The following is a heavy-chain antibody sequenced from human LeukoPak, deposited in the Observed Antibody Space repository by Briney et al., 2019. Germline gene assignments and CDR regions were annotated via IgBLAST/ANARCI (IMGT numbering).Heavy chain of an antibody. V-gene: IGHV1-18*01. CDR1: GYTFTSYG. J-gene: IGHJ6*03. CDR3: ARGLQYQLLKALGYYYMDV. Sequence: ASVKVSCKASGYTFTSYGISWVRQAPGQGLEWMGWISAYNGNTNYAQKLQGRVTMTTDTSTSTAYMELRSLRSDDTAVYYCARGLQYQLLKALGYYYMDVWAKGPRSPSR. CDR2: ISAYNGNT. D-gene: IGHD2-2*01.